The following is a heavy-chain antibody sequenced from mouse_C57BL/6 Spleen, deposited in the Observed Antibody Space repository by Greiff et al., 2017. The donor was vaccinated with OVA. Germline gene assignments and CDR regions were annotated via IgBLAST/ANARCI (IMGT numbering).Heavy chain of an antibody. J-gene: IGHJ4*01. CDR1: GFTFSDYG. D-gene: IGHD1-1*01. V-gene: IGHV5-17*01. CDR2: ISSGSSTI. CDR3: AIYTNSDYYAMDY. Sequence: DVMLVESGGGLVKPGGSLKLSCAASGFTFSDYGMHWVRQAPEKGLEWVAYISSGSSTIYYADTVKGRFTISRDNAKNTLFLQMTSLRSEDTAMYYCAIYTNSDYYAMDYWGQGTSVTVSS.